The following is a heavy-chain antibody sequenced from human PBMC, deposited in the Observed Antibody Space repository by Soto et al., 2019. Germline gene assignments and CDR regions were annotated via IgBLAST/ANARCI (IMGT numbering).Heavy chain of an antibody. CDR1: GFTFSSYG. D-gene: IGHD3-10*01. V-gene: IGHV3-33*01. CDR3: AREPRLLIWFGELHD. CDR2: IWYDGSNK. Sequence: GESLKISCAASGFTFSSYGMHWVRQAPGKGLEWVAVIWYDGSNKYYADSVKGRFTISRDNSKNTLYLQMNSLRAADTAVYYCAREPRLLIWFGELHDWGRGTLVTVSS. J-gene: IGHJ4*02.